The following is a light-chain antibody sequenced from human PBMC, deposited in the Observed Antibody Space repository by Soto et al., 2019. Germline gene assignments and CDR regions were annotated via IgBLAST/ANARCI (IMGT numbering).Light chain of an antibody. Sequence: DIQMTQSPSSLSASVGDRVTMTFRASQTINSYLNWYQQKQGKAPKLLIYKASTLKSGVPSRFSGSGSGTEFTLTISSLQPDDFATYYCQQYNTYPWTFGQGTKVDI. J-gene: IGKJ1*01. CDR2: KAS. CDR1: QTINSY. V-gene: IGKV1-5*03. CDR3: QQYNTYPWT.